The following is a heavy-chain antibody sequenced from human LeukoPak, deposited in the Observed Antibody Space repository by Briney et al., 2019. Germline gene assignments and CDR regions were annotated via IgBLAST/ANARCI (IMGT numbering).Heavy chain of an antibody. CDR1: GFTVSSNS. V-gene: IGHV3-53*01. CDR3: AREKWNYFDY. D-gene: IGHD2-8*01. J-gene: IGHJ4*02. Sequence: PGGSLRLSCTVSGFTVSSNSMSWVRQAPGKGLEWVSFIYSDNTHYSDSVKGRFTISRDNSKNTLYLQMNSLRAEDTAVYYCAREKWNYFDYWGQGTLVTVSS. CDR2: IYSDNT.